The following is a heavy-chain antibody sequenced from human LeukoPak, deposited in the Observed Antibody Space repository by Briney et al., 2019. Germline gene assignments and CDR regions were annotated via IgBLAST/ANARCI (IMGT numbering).Heavy chain of an antibody. J-gene: IGHJ3*02. D-gene: IGHD5-18*01. Sequence: SETLSLTCTVSGGSISSSSYSWGWIRQPPGKGLEWIGNIYYSGSTYYNPSLKSRVTISVDTSKNQFSLKLSSVTAADTAVYYCARVRRDRRGYTSGAFDIWGQGTMVTVSS. CDR1: GGSISSSSYS. V-gene: IGHV4-39*07. CDR3: ARVRRDRRGYTSGAFDI. CDR2: IYYSGST.